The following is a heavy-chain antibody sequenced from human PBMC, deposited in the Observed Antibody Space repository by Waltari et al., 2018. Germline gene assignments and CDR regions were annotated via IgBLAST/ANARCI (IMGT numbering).Heavy chain of an antibody. CDR1: GFTFSSYA. D-gene: IGHD3-3*01. CDR3: ARILYDFWSGYYPWGMDV. Sequence: EVQLVESGGGLVQPGGSLRLSCAASGFTFSSYAMRWVRQSPGKGLEWFSAISGSGGSTYYADSVKGRFTISRDNSKNTLYLQMNSLRAEDTAVYYCARILYDFWSGYYPWGMDVWGQGTTVTVSS. CDR2: ISGSGGST. J-gene: IGHJ6*02. V-gene: IGHV3-23*04.